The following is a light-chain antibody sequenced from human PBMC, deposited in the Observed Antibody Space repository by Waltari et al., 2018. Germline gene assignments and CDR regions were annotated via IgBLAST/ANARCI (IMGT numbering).Light chain of an antibody. CDR3: GKGTHLPYT. CDR1: QSLVHSNGNTY. CDR2: EVS. J-gene: IGKJ2*01. V-gene: IGKV2-30*02. Sequence: EVVMTQSPLSLPITPGQPASISCRSSQSLVHSNGNTYLTWYQQTPGQPPRRLIYEVSNQDSGVPDRVSGSGAGTDFTLKISRVEAEDVGVYYCGKGTHLPYTFGQGTKVEIK.